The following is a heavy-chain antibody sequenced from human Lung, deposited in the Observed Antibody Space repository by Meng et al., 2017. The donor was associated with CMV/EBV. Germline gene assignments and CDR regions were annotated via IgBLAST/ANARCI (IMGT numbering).Heavy chain of an antibody. V-gene: IGHV3-23*01. CDR3: AKGIKKGSGSYYPYGMDV. CDR1: GFTFSSYA. Sequence: GEXXKISCAASGFTFSSYAMSWVRQAPGKGLEWVSAISGSGGSTYYADSVKGRFTISRDNSKNTLYLQMNSLRAEDTAVYYCAKGIKKGSGSYYPYGMDVWGQGNXVNGAS. CDR2: ISGSGGST. D-gene: IGHD3-10*01. J-gene: IGHJ6*02.